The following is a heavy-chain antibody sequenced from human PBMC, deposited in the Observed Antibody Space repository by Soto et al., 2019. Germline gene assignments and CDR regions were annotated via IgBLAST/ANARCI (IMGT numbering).Heavy chain of an antibody. D-gene: IGHD4-17*01. CDR2: VYYRGRS. CDR1: GGSVTNSSYY. V-gene: IGHV4-39*01. CDR3: VSQRTTVPTQAYFDY. J-gene: IGHJ4*02. Sequence: SETLSFTCTVSGGSVTNSSYYWGWIRQSPGKGLEWIGSVYYRGRSYSKSSVKSRVTISVDTSKNRFSLSLNSVTASDTAVYFCVSQRTTVPTQAYFDYWGPGALVTVSS.